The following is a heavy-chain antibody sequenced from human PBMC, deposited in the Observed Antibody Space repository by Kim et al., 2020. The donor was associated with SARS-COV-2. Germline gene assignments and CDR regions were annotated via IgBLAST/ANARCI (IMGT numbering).Heavy chain of an antibody. D-gene: IGHD5-12*01. Sequence: SVKVSCKASGGTFSSYAISWVRQAPGQGLEWMGGIIPIFGTANYAQKFQGRVTITADESTSTAYMELSSLRSEDTAVYYCASDGYSGYDPFDYWGQGTLVTVSS. CDR3: ASDGYSGYDPFDY. J-gene: IGHJ4*02. CDR2: IIPIFGTA. CDR1: GGTFSSYA. V-gene: IGHV1-69*13.